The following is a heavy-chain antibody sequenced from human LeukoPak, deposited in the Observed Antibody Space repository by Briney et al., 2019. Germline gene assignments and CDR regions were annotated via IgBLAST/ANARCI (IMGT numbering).Heavy chain of an antibody. V-gene: IGHV3-53*01. D-gene: IGHD3-22*01. CDR3: ASSIGGAASSNWFAA. CDR2: VYNSDTT. J-gene: IGHJ5*02. Sequence: GGSLRLSCAASGFTVSDNYVTWVRQAPGKGLEWVSIVYNSDTTSSADSVKGRFTISGDNAENTVYLQMTSLRLEDTAVYYCASSIGGAASSNWFAAWGQGTLVTVSS. CDR1: GFTVSDNY.